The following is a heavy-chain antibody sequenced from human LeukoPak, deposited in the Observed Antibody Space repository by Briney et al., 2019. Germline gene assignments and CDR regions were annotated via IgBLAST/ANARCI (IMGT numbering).Heavy chain of an antibody. CDR1: GGSISSSSYY. J-gene: IGHJ4*02. CDR2: IYYSGST. Sequence: SETLSLTCTVSGGSISSSSYYWGWIRQPPGKGLEWIGSIYYSGSTYYNPSLKSRVTISVDTSKNQFSLKLSSVTAADTAVYYCARWDFWSGYPIDYWGQGTLVTVSS. CDR3: ARWDFWSGYPIDY. V-gene: IGHV4-39*07. D-gene: IGHD3-3*01.